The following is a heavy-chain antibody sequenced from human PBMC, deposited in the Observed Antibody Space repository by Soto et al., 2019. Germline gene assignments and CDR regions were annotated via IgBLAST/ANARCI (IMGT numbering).Heavy chain of an antibody. Sequence: QVQLVESGGGVVQPGRSLRLSCAASGFTFSSYGMHWVRQAPGKGLEWVAVISYDGSNKYYADSVKGRFTISRDNSKNTLYLPMNSLRAEDTAVYYCAKDLDSYGASAFDIWGQGTMVTVSS. D-gene: IGHD4-17*01. CDR3: AKDLDSYGASAFDI. J-gene: IGHJ3*02. CDR1: GFTFSSYG. V-gene: IGHV3-30*18. CDR2: ISYDGSNK.